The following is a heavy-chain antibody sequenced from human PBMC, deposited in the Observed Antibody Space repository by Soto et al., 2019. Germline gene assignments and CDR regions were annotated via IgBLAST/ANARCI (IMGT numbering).Heavy chain of an antibody. Sequence: LSLTCAVYGGSFSGYYWSWIRQPPGKGLEWIGEINHSGSTNYNPSLKSRVTISVDTSKNQFSLKLSSVTAADTAVYYCAREPHQGWFDPWGQGTLVTVSS. V-gene: IGHV4-34*01. CDR2: INHSGST. CDR3: AREPHQGWFDP. J-gene: IGHJ5*02. CDR1: GGSFSGYY.